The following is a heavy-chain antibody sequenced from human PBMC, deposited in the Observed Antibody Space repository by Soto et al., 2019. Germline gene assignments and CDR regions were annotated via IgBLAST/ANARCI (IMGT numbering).Heavy chain of an antibody. CDR3: ARAWYYFDNSFLY. Sequence: PSATLSLTCTVSGGSFSTYYWNWIRQPPGKGLEWIGYIYYSGTTYYNPSLKSRVTMSVDTSKNQFSLKLSSVTAADTAVYYCARAWYYFDNSFLYWGRGTLVTVSS. CDR2: IYYSGTT. V-gene: IGHV4-59*01. D-gene: IGHD3-22*01. J-gene: IGHJ4*02. CDR1: GGSFSTYY.